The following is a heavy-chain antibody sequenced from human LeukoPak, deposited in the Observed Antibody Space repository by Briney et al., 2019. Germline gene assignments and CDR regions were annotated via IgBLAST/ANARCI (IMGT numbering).Heavy chain of an antibody. D-gene: IGHD6-13*01. CDR1: GGSFSAYY. V-gene: IGHV4-34*01. CDR3: ARATTQLVPVYFDY. CDR2: INHSGST. J-gene: IGHJ4*02. Sequence: SETLSLTCAVYGGSFSAYYWSWIRQPPGKGLEWIGEINHSGSTNYNPSLKSRVTISVDTSKNQFSLKLSSVTAADTAVYYCARATTQLVPVYFDYWGQGTLVTVSS.